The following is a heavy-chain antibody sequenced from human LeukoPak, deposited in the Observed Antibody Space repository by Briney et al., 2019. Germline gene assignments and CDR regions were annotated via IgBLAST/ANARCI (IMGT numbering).Heavy chain of an antibody. D-gene: IGHD6-19*01. CDR3: ARDAPPRSIAVAGGYYGMDV. CDR2: ISSSGSTI. J-gene: IGHJ6*02. Sequence: GGSLRLSCAASGFTFSSYEMNWVRQAPGKGLEWVSYISSSGSTIYYADSVKGRFTISRDNAKNSLYLQMNSLRAEDTAVYYCARDAPPRSIAVAGGYYGMDVWGQGTTVTVSS. CDR1: GFTFSSYE. V-gene: IGHV3-48*03.